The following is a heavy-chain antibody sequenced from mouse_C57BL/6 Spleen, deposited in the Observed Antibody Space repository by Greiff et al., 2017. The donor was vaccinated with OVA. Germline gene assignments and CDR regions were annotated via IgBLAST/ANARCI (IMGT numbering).Heavy chain of an antibody. Sequence: VQLQQSGPGLVQPSQSLSITCTVSGFSLTSYGVHWVRQSPGKGLEWLGVIWSGGSTDYNAAFISRLSISKDNSKSQVFFKMNSLQADDTAIYYCARKPLLRGAMDYWGQGTSVTVSS. CDR1: GFSLTSYG. CDR2: IWSGGST. J-gene: IGHJ4*01. D-gene: IGHD1-1*01. CDR3: ARKPLLRGAMDY. V-gene: IGHV2-2*01.